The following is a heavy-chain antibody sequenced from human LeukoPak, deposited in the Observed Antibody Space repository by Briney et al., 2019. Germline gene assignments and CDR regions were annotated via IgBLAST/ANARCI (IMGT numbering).Heavy chain of an antibody. CDR3: ATSRAMVRGVITRFDY. CDR2: IYYSGSN. D-gene: IGHD3-10*01. V-gene: IGHV4-59*01. CDR1: GGSISSYY. J-gene: IGHJ4*02. Sequence: PSETLSLTCTVSGGSISSYYWSWIRQPPGKGLEWIGYIYYSGSNNYNPSLKSRVTISVDTSKNQFSLKLSSVTAADTAVYYCATSRAMVRGVITRFDYWGQGTLVTVSS.